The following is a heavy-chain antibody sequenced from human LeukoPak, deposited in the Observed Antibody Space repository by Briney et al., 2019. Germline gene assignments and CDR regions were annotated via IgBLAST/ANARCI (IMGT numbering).Heavy chain of an antibody. CDR1: GDTVSSNSAA. D-gene: IGHD5-12*01. Sequence: SQTLSLTCAISGDTVSSNSAAWNWFRQSPSRGLEWLGRTYYRSKWNTEYAVSVRGRITIDADKSKNQFSLQVDSVTPEDTAVYYCARGYGSGYEDIWGQGTMVTVSS. V-gene: IGHV6-1*01. CDR2: TYYRSKWNT. J-gene: IGHJ3*02. CDR3: ARGYGSGYEDI.